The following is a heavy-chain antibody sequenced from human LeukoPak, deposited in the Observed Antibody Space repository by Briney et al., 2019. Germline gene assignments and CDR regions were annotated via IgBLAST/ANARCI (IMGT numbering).Heavy chain of an antibody. V-gene: IGHV1-69*01. CDR1: GGTFSSYA. Sequence: GSSVKVSCKASGGTFSSYAISWVRQAPGQGLEWMGGIIPIFGTANYAQKFQGRVTITADESTSTAYMELNSLRSEDTAVYYCARDSGYDLQNWYYFDYWGQGTLVTVSS. J-gene: IGHJ4*02. CDR2: IIPIFGTA. CDR3: ARDSGYDLQNWYYFDY. D-gene: IGHD5-12*01.